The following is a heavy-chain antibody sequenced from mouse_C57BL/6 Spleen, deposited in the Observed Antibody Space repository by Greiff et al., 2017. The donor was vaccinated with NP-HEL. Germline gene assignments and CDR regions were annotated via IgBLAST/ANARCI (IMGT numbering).Heavy chain of an antibody. D-gene: IGHD4-1*01. V-gene: IGHV2-5*01. Sequence: VMLVESGPGLVQPSQSLSITCTVSGFSLTSYGVHWVRQTPGKGLEWLGVIWRGGSTDYNAAIMSRLSITKDNSKSHIFSKMNSLQADDTAIYYCAKEGELGDFAYWGQGTLVTVSA. CDR3: AKEGELGDFAY. CDR1: GFSLTSYG. CDR2: IWRGGST. J-gene: IGHJ3*01.